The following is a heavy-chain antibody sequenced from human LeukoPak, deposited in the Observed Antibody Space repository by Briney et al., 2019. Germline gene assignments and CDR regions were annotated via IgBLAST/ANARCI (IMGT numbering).Heavy chain of an antibody. CDR1: RYSFNNYD. Sequence: ASVKVSCKASRYSFNNYDINWVRQAPGQGLEWMGWISAYDGNTYYAQKFQGRLTMTADTSTSTAYMEVRSLRSDDTAVYYCARFTPRISREKFDYWGQGTLVTVSS. D-gene: IGHD3-3*02. CDR3: ARFTPRISREKFDY. CDR2: ISAYDGNT. J-gene: IGHJ4*02. V-gene: IGHV1-18*01.